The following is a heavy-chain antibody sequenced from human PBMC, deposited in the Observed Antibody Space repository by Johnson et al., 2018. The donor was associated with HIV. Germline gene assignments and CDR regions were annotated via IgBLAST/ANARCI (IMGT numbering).Heavy chain of an antibody. CDR1: GFTFSSYA. CDR3: ARDGRDLVTRGSFDV. V-gene: IGHV3-30*14. J-gene: IGHJ3*01. Sequence: QVLLVESGGGVVQPGRSLRLSCAASGFTFSSYAMHWVRQAPGKGPEWVAVISYDGSNKYYADSVKGRFTISRDNSKHTRYLQMNSLRAEDTAVYYCARDGRDLVTRGSFDVWGQGTVVTVSS. D-gene: IGHD5-18*01. CDR2: ISYDGSNK.